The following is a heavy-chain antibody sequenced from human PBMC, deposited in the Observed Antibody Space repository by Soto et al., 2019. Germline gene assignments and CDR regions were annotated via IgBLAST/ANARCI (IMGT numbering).Heavy chain of an antibody. V-gene: IGHV3-11*06. Sequence: QVQLVESGGGLVKPGGSLRLSCAASGFTFSDYYMSWIRQAPGKGLEWVSYISSSSSYTNYADSVKGRFTISRDNAKNSLYLQMNSLRAEDTAVYYCARDQQYCSSTSCYVYYYGMDVWGQGTTVTVSS. D-gene: IGHD2-2*01. CDR3: ARDQQYCSSTSCYVYYYGMDV. J-gene: IGHJ6*02. CDR1: GFTFSDYY. CDR2: ISSSSSYT.